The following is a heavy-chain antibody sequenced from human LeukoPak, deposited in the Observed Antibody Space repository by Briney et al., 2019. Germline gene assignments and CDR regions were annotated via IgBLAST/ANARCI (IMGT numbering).Heavy chain of an antibody. CDR2: IIPILGIA. J-gene: IGHJ4*02. V-gene: IGHV1-69*04. CDR1: GGTFSSYA. Sequence: GASVKVSCKASGGTFSSYAISWVRQAPGQGLEWMGRIIPILGIAKYARKFQGRVTITADTSTSTAYMELSSLRSEDTAVYYCARDAYYYGSGSYDFWGQGTLVTVSS. D-gene: IGHD3-10*01. CDR3: ARDAYYYGSGSYDF.